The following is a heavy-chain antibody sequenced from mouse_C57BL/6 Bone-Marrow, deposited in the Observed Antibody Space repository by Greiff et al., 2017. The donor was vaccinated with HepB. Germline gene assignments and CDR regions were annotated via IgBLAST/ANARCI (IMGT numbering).Heavy chain of an antibody. CDR3: VRQRDGYHWYFDV. D-gene: IGHD2-3*01. CDR2: IRSKSNNYAT. Sequence: EVKVVESGGGLVQPKGSLTLSCAASGFSFNTYAMNWVRQAPGKGLEWVARIRSKSNNYATYYADSVKDRFTISRDDSESMLYLQMNNLKTEDTAMYYCVRQRDGYHWYFDVWGTGTTVTVSS. V-gene: IGHV10-1*01. J-gene: IGHJ1*03. CDR1: GFSFNTYA.